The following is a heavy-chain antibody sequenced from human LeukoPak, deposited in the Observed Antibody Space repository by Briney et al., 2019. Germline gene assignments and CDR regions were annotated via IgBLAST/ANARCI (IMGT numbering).Heavy chain of an antibody. CDR1: GGSISSYY. CDR3: ARETSDGGWYHDY. J-gene: IGHJ4*02. Sequence: SETLSLTCTVSGGSISSYYWSWVRQPPGKGLEWIGYVSYSGSTDYNPSLKSRVTISIDTSKNQFSLKLSSVTAADTAVYYCARETSDGGWYHDYWGQGTLVTVSS. D-gene: IGHD6-19*01. V-gene: IGHV4-59*01. CDR2: VSYSGST.